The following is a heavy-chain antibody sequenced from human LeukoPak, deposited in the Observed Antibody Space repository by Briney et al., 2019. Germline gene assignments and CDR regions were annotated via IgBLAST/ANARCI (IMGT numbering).Heavy chain of an antibody. J-gene: IGHJ4*02. V-gene: IGHV3-30*18. CDR1: GFTFSSYG. CDR3: AKPQSSILWFGELLSTAPDY. D-gene: IGHD3-10*01. CDR2: ISYDGSNK. Sequence: GGSLRLSCAASGFTFSSYGMHWVRQAPGKGLEWVAVISYDGSNKYYADSVKGRFTISRDNSKNTLYLQMNSLRAEDTAVYYCAKPQSSILWFGELLSTAPDYWGQGTLVTVSS.